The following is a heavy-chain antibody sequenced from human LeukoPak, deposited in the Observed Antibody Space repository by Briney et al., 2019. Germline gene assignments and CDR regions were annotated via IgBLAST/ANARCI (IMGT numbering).Heavy chain of an antibody. CDR2: IYRFGTT. CDR3: AGYGNNSF. Sequence: PGGSLRLSCAASGFTFSSYWMSWVRQAPGKGLECVANIYRFGTTYYADSVRGRVSISRDSAKNTVYLHMNGLRVEDTAVYYCAGYGNNSFWGQGTLVTVSS. D-gene: IGHD4-23*01. V-gene: IGHV3-66*01. CDR1: GFTFSSYW. J-gene: IGHJ4*02.